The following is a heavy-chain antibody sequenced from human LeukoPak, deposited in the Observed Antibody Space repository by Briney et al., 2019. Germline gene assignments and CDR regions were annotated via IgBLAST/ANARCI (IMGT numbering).Heavy chain of an antibody. CDR2: IYYSGST. CDR1: GGSISSYC. Sequence: SETLSLTCTVSGGSISSYCWTWIRQPPGKGLEWIGYIYYSGSTNYNPSLKSRVTISVDTSKNQFSLKLSSVTAADTAVYYCALGGQLRVDYWGQGTLVTVSS. J-gene: IGHJ4*02. CDR3: ALGGQLRVDY. D-gene: IGHD6-13*01. V-gene: IGHV4-59*01.